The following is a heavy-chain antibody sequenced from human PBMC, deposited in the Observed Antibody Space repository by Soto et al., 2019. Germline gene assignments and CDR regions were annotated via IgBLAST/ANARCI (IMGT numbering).Heavy chain of an antibody. J-gene: IGHJ4*02. CDR1: GFPLRNTEMA. CDR3: VHLCIGDSTSDFDA. CDR2: IYGDHEK. Sequence: QITLKEPGPTLVKPTQTLTLTCSFSGFPLRNTEMAVGWIRQPPGKALEWLTLIYGDHEKRYNPSLKGRITIAKYTPMNQVVLTMTNTDTEDTGTYYCVHLCIGDSTSDFDARGQVTLVTVSS. D-gene: IGHD2-15*01. V-gene: IGHV2-5*02.